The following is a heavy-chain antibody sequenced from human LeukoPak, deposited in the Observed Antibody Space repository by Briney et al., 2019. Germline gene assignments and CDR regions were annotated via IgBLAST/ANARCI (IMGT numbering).Heavy chain of an antibody. CDR2: ISGSGGST. CDR3: AKDRSGIAVAGRASDAFDI. V-gene: IGHV3-23*01. Sequence: GGSLRLSCAASGFTFSSYAMSWVRQAPGKGLEWVSAISGSGGSTYYADSVKGRFTISRDNSMNTLYLQMNSLRAEDTAVYYCAKDRSGIAVAGRASDAFDIWGQGTMVTVSS. D-gene: IGHD6-19*01. CDR1: GFTFSSYA. J-gene: IGHJ3*02.